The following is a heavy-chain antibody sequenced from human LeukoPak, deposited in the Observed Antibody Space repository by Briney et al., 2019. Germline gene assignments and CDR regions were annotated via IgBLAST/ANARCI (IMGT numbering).Heavy chain of an antibody. CDR2: IYYSVTT. J-gene: IGHJ4*02. CDR3: ARHRQPYYDILTGYYNGRYFDY. V-gene: IGHV4-59*08. D-gene: IGHD3-9*01. Sequence: SETLSLTCAVSSGSISSFYWIWIRQRPGKGLEWIVYIYYSVTTNYTPSLKSRVTISVDTSKNQFSLKLSSVAAADTAVYYCARHRQPYYDILTGYYNGRYFDYWGQGTLVTVSS. CDR1: SGSISSFY.